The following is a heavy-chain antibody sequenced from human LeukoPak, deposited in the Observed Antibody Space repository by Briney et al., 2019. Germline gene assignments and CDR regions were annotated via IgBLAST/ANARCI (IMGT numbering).Heavy chain of an antibody. CDR2: IYYSGST. CDR3: ARVEWFGELSPFDI. CDR1: GGSISSGGYY. V-gene: IGHV4-31*03. D-gene: IGHD3-10*01. J-gene: IGHJ3*02. Sequence: PSETPSLTCTVSGGSISSGGYYWSWIRQHPGKGLEWIGYIYYSGSTYYNPSLKSRVTISVDTSKNQFSLKLSSVTAADTAVYYCARVEWFGELSPFDIWGQGTMVTVSS.